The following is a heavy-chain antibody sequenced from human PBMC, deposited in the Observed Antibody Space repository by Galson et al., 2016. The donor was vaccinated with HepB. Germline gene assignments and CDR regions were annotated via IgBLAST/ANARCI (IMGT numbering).Heavy chain of an antibody. CDR2: IDPGDTHI. D-gene: IGHD3-3*01. CDR1: GYSFTTYW. J-gene: IGHJ6*02. V-gene: IGHV5-10-1*01. Sequence: QSGAEVKKPGESLRISCKGSGYSFTTYWITWVRQLSGKGLQWMGRIDPGDTHIDYDPSFQGHVAISVDKSISTAYLQWNSLRASDTAIYYCAQQPYYDFYNGYRPALSHCCMDVWGQGTTVTVSS. CDR3: AQQPYYDFYNGYRPALSHCCMDV.